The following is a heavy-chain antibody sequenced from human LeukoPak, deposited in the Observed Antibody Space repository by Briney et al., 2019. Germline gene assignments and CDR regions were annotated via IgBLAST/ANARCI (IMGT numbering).Heavy chain of an antibody. CDR1: GYTFTGHY. CDR2: ISPNSGGT. J-gene: IGHJ4*02. D-gene: IGHD2-15*01. CDR3: ARARYCSGGSCATFDY. Sequence: GASVKVSCKASGYTFTGHYMHRVRQAPGHGLEWPGWISPNSGGTNYVQKFQAWVTMTRDTSISTAYMELSRLRSDDTAVYYCARARYCSGGSCATFDYWGQGTLVTVSA. V-gene: IGHV1-2*04.